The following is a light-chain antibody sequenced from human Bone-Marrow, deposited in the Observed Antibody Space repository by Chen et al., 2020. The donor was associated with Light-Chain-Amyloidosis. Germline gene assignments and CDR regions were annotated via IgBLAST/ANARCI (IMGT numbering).Light chain of an antibody. V-gene: IGLV3-25*03. CDR2: RDT. J-gene: IGLJ2*01. Sequence: SYELTQPPSVSVSPGQTARFTCSGDDLPTKYAYWYQQKPGQAPVLVIHRDTERPSGISLRFSGSRSGTTATLTISGVQAEDEADYHCQSADSSGTYEVIFGGGTKLTVL. CDR3: QSADSSGTYEVI. CDR1: DLPTKY.